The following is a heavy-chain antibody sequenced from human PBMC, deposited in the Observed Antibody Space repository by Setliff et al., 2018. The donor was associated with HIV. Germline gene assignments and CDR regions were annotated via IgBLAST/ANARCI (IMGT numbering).Heavy chain of an antibody. V-gene: IGHV3-23*01. CDR3: VKGQGFCSMTSCALDWFGP. CDR2: ILGGENDPT. J-gene: IGHJ5*02. Sequence: GSLRLSCAASGFTFYNYAMYWVRQAPGKGLEWVSGILGGENDPTYYENSVMGRFIISRDNSKNTLYLHTNSLRVEDSAIYYCVKGQGFCSMTSCALDWFGPWGQGTLVTVSS. CDR1: GFTFYNYA. D-gene: IGHD2-2*01.